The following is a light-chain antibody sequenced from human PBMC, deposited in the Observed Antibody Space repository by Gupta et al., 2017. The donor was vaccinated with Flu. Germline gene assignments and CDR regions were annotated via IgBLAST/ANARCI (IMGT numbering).Light chain of an antibody. CDR1: QSVSSN. Sequence: PATLSVSPGERATLPCRASQSVSSNLAWYQQKPGQAPRLLIYGASTRATGIPARFSGSGSGTEFTLTISSLQSEDFAVYYCQQDNHWPLTFGQGTKVEIK. J-gene: IGKJ1*01. CDR2: GAS. V-gene: IGKV3-15*01. CDR3: QQDNHWPLT.